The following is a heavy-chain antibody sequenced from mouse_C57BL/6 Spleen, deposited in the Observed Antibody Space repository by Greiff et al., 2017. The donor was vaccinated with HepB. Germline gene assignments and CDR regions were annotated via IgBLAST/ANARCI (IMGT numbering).Heavy chain of an antibody. Sequence: QVQLQQSGAELVRPGASVTLSCKASGYTFTDYEMHWVKQTPVHGLEWIGAIDPETGGTAYNQKFKGKAILTADKSSSTAYMELRSLTSEDSAVYYCTSRGGLSWYFDVWGTGTTVTVSS. D-gene: IGHD6-5*01. J-gene: IGHJ1*03. CDR2: IDPETGGT. V-gene: IGHV1-15*01. CDR3: TSRGGLSWYFDV. CDR1: GYTFTDYE.